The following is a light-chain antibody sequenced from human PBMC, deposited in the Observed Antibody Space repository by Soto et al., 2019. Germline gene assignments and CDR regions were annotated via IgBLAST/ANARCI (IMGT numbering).Light chain of an antibody. V-gene: IGKV3-20*01. CDR3: QQYGGSLKWA. CDR2: ATS. Sequence: EIVLTQSPGTLSLSPGERATLSCRASPSIARSYLVWYQQRPGQAPRLLIYATSSRATGIPDRFSGSGSGTDCTLTISRLEPEDFAVYYCQQYGGSLKWAFGQGTKVEI. J-gene: IGKJ1*01. CDR1: PSIARSY.